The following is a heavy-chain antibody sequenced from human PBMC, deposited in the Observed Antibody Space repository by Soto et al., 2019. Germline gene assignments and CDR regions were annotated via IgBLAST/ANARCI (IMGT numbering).Heavy chain of an antibody. V-gene: IGHV4-34*01. CDR3: ARGVSDYDFWSGYYPARAWFDP. J-gene: IGHJ5*02. D-gene: IGHD3-3*01. CDR2: INHSGST. Sequence: SETLSLTCAVYGGSFSGYYWSWIRQPPGKGLEWIGEINHSGSTNYNPSLKSRVTISVDTSKNQFSLKLSSVTAADTAVYYCARGVSDYDFWSGYYPARAWFDPWGQGTLVT. CDR1: GGSFSGYY.